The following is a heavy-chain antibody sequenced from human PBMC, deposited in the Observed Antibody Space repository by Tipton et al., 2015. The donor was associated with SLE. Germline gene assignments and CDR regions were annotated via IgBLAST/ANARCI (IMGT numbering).Heavy chain of an antibody. CDR3: ARDRGYTGYDPPGYFDY. CDR2: ISSSSSYI. J-gene: IGHJ4*02. V-gene: IGHV3-21*01. D-gene: IGHD5-12*01. CDR1: GDSISSTYW. Sequence: GLVKPSGTLSLTCAVSGDSISSTYWWSWIRQSPGKGLEWISSISSSSSYIYYTDSVKGRFTISRDNAKNSLYLQMSSLRAEDTAVYYCARDRGYTGYDPPGYFDYWGQGTLVTVSS.